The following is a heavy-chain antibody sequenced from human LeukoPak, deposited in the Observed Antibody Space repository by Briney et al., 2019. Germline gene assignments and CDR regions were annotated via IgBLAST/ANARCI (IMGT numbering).Heavy chain of an antibody. J-gene: IGHJ4*02. D-gene: IGHD6-19*01. CDR2: IYNSGSI. Sequence: PETLSLTCTVSGGSISSYYWSWIRQSAGKGLDWIGCIYNSGSINYNPSLKSRVTVSVDTSKNQFSLKLSSVTAADTAVYYCAGGGQWLAFDYWGQGTLVTVSS. V-gene: IGHV4-4*07. CDR3: AGGGQWLAFDY. CDR1: GGSISSYY.